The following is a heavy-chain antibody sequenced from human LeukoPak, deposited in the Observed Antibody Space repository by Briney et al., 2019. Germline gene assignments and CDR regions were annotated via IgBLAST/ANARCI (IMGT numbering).Heavy chain of an antibody. CDR1: GYTFTSYD. V-gene: IGHV1-8*01. CDR3: ARAPPSSSYQFDY. Sequence: ASVKVSCKASGYTFTSYDINWVRQATGQGLEWMGWMNPNSGNTGYAQKYQGRVTMTRNTSISTAYMELSSLRSEDTAVYYCARAPPSSSYQFDYWGQGTLVTVSS. D-gene: IGHD3-16*02. CDR2: MNPNSGNT. J-gene: IGHJ4*02.